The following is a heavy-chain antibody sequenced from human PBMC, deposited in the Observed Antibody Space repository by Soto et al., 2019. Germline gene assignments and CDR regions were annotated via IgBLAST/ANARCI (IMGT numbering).Heavy chain of an antibody. CDR1: GGTFSSYA. J-gene: IGHJ6*02. CDR2: IIPIFGTA. V-gene: IGHV1-69*13. D-gene: IGHD2-2*01. Sequence: SVKVSCKASGGTFSSYAISWVRQAPGQGLEWMGGIIPIFGTANYAQKFQGRVTITADESTSTAYMELSSLRSEDTAVYYCADGSDIVVVPAENGYYYYGMDVWGQGTTVTVYS. CDR3: ADGSDIVVVPAENGYYYYGMDV.